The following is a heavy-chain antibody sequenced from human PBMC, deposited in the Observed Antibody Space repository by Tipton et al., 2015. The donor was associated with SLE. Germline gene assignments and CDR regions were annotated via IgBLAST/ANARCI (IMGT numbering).Heavy chain of an antibody. CDR2: ISYDGTNK. CDR3: ARDRY. Sequence: SLRLSCAASRFTFRSYSMHWVRQAPGKGLEWVALISYDGTNKYYADSVKGRFTISRDSSKNTLYLQMNSLRAEDTAEYYCARDRYWGQGTLVTVSS. CDR1: RFTFRSYS. J-gene: IGHJ4*02. V-gene: IGHV3-30*04.